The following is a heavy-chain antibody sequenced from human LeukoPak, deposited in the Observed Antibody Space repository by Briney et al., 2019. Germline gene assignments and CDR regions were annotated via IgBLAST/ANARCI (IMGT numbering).Heavy chain of an antibody. CDR3: ARVLIAVAVFDY. Sequence: GASVKVSCKASGYTFTGYYMHWVRQAPGQGLEWMGWINPNSGGTNYAQKFQGRVTMTRDTSISTAYMELSRLRSDDTAMYYCARVLIAVAVFDYWGQGTLVTVSS. J-gene: IGHJ4*02. D-gene: IGHD6-19*01. V-gene: IGHV1-2*02. CDR2: INPNSGGT. CDR1: GYTFTGYY.